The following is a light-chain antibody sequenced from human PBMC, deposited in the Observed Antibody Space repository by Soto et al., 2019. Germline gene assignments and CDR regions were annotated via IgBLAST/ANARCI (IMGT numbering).Light chain of an antibody. J-gene: IGLJ2*01. CDR3: AAWDDSLNGYVV. V-gene: IGLV1-44*01. Sequence: QSVLTQPPSASGTPGQRVTISCSGSRYNIGSNTVNWYQQVPGTAPRLLIHRDHQRPSGVPDRFSGSKSGTSASLAISGLQSEDAADYYCAAWDDSLNGYVVFGGGTKVTVL. CDR2: RDH. CDR1: RYNIGSNT.